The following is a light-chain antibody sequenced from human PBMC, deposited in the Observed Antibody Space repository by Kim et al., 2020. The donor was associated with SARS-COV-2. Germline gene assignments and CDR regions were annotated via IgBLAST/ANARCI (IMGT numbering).Light chain of an antibody. V-gene: IGLV3-19*01. J-gene: IGLJ2*01. CDR1: SLRSYY. CDR2: GRN. CDR3: QSRDSGGNVV. Sequence: SSELTQEPAVSVALGQTVRITCQGDSLRSYYATWYQQKPRQAPLLVIFGRNNRPSGIPDRFSGSTSGNTASLTISGAQAEDEADFYCQSRDSGGNVVFGGGTLLTFL.